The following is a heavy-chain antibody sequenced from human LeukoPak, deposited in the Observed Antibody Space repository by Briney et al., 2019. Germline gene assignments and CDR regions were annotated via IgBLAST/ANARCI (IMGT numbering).Heavy chain of an antibody. V-gene: IGHV4-39*01. CDR2: IYYSGST. D-gene: IGHD3-3*01. CDR3: ARRFLEWLPSGNWFDP. Sequence: SETLSLTCTVSGGSISSSSYYWGWIRQPPGKGLEWIGGIYYSGSTYYNPSLKSRVTISVDTSKNQFSLKLSSVTAADTAVYYCARRFLEWLPSGNWFDPWGQGTLVTVSS. CDR1: GGSISSSSYY. J-gene: IGHJ5*02.